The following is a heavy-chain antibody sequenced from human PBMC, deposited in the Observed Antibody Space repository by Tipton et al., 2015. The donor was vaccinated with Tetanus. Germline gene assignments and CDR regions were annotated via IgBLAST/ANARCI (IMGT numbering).Heavy chain of an antibody. Sequence: TLSLTCAVYGGSFSGYYWSWIRQPPGKGLEWIGEINHSGGTNYNPSLKSRVTISVDTSKNQFSLKLSSVTAADTAVYYCARGRDGQWLVRSRGYYFDYWGQGTLVTVSS. CDR1: GGSFSGYY. V-gene: IGHV4-34*01. D-gene: IGHD6-19*01. J-gene: IGHJ4*02. CDR3: ARGRDGQWLVRSRGYYFDY. CDR2: INHSGGT.